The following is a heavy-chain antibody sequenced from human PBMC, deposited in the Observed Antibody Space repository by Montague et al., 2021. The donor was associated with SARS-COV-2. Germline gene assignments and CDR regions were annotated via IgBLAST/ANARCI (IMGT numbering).Heavy chain of an antibody. V-gene: IGHV3-74*01. Sequence: SLSLSCSASGFTFRSYWMHWVRQVPGRGLVWVSRIKPDGTSTNYAASVQGRFTISRDNAKNPLSLQMNNLRAEDTAIYYCVRPLWFGDSDYYFDSWGQGTRVTGSS. CDR1: GFTFRSYW. J-gene: IGHJ4*02. CDR2: IKPDGTST. D-gene: IGHD3-10*01. CDR3: VRPLWFGDSDYYFDS.